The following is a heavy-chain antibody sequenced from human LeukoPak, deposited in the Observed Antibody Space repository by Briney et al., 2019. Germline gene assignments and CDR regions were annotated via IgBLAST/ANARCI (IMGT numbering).Heavy chain of an antibody. CDR3: ATPGSTAARRDY. Sequence: GGSLRLSCAASGFMFSSNWMSWVRLAPGKGLEWVANIKEDGTETYYVDSVKGRFTISRDNAKNTLYLQMNSLRVEDTAVYYCATPGSTAARRDYWGQGTLVTVSS. D-gene: IGHD6-6*01. CDR2: IKEDGTET. J-gene: IGHJ4*02. CDR1: GFMFSSNW. V-gene: IGHV3-7*01.